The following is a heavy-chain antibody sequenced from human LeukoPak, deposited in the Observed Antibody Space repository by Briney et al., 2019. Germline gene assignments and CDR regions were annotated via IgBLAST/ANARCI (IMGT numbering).Heavy chain of an antibody. J-gene: IGHJ4*02. Sequence: SETLSLTCSVSGGSISRSDHYWSWIRQPPGKGLEWIGNIYYNGITYYNPSLKSRVTMSVDTSQNQFSLKLSSVTAADTAVYYCAGLVGRYSSGLYYYYFDYWGQGTLVTVSS. D-gene: IGHD3-22*01. CDR2: IYYNGIT. CDR3: AGLVGRYSSGLYYYYFDY. CDR1: GGSISRSDHY. V-gene: IGHV4-30-4*01.